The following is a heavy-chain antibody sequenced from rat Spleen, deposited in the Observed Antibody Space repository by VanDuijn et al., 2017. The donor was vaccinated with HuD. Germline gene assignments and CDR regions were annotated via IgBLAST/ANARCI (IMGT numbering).Heavy chain of an antibody. CDR2: INYDGSST. V-gene: IGHV5-7*01. CDR1: GFTFSDYN. CDR3: TRDNYGGYWFAY. J-gene: IGHJ3*01. Sequence: EVKLVESGGGLVQPGRSLKLSCAASGFTFSDYNMAWVRQAPKKGLDWVATINYDGSSTYYRDSVKGRSTISRDNAKSTLYLQMNSLRSEDTATYYCTRDNYGGYWFAYWGQGTLVTVSS. D-gene: IGHD1-11*01.